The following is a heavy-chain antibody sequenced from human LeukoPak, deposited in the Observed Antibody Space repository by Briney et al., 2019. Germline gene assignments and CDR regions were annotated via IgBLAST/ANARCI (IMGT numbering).Heavy chain of an antibody. CDR3: ASFTMIVAEDAFDI. CDR2: TRNKANSYTT. CDR1: GFTFSSYW. J-gene: IGHJ3*02. D-gene: IGHD3-22*01. V-gene: IGHV3-72*01. Sequence: GGSLRLSCAASGFTFSSYWMSWVRQAPGKGLEWVGRTRNKANSYTTEYAASVKGRFTISRDDSKNSLYLQMNSLKTEDTAVYYCASFTMIVAEDAFDIWGQGTMVTVSS.